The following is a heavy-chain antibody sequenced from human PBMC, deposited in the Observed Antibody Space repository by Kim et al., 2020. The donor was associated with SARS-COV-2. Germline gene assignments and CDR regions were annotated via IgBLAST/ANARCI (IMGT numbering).Heavy chain of an antibody. V-gene: IGHV3-53*01. Sequence: GGSLRLSCAASGFTVSSNYMSWVRQAPGKGLEWVSVIYSGGSTYYADSVKGRFTISRDNSKNTLYLQMNSLRAEDTAVYYCARYCSSTSCYAGYSGYAPSYYYYYGMDVWGQGTTVTVSS. CDR1: GFTVSSNY. CDR3: ARYCSSTSCYAGYSGYAPSYYYYYGMDV. J-gene: IGHJ6*02. D-gene: IGHD2-2*01. CDR2: IYSGGST.